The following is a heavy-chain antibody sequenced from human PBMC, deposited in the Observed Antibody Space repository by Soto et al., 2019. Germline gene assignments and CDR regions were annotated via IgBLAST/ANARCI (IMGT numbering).Heavy chain of an antibody. CDR3: ARDLFETGPTNWFDP. D-gene: IGHD1-1*01. CDR2: ISYDGSNK. J-gene: IGHJ5*02. V-gene: IGHV3-30-3*01. Sequence: QVQLVESGGGVVQPGGSLRLSCAASGFTFSSYAMHWVRQAPGKGLEWVAVISYDGSNKYYADSVKGRFTISRDNSKNTLYLQVNSVSAADTAVYYCARDLFETGPTNWFDPWGQGTLVTVSS. CDR1: GFTFSSYA.